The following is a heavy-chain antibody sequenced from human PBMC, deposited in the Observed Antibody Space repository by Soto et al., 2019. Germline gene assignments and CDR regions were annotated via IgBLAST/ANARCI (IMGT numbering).Heavy chain of an antibody. CDR1: GLTFNRYW. CDR3: AREFCSGGNCYTYYFDP. D-gene: IGHD2-15*01. V-gene: IGHV3-74*01. Sequence: GGSLRLSCAASGLTFNRYWMRWVRHAPGKGLVWVSHINTDGSNTNYADSVKGRFTISRDNAKSTLFLQMNSLRDEDTAVYYCAREFCSGGNCYTYYFDPWGQGIPVTVSS. J-gene: IGHJ5*02. CDR2: INTDGSNT.